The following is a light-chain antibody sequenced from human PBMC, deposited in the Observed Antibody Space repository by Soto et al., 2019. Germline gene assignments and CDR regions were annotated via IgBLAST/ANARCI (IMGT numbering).Light chain of an antibody. J-gene: IGLJ2*01. V-gene: IGLV2-14*01. CDR3: SSYTSSRTHVV. CDR1: SSDVGGYNY. CDR2: DVS. Sequence: QSALTQPASVSGSPGQSITISCTGTSSDVGGYNYVSWYQQHPGKAPKLMIYDVSHRPSGVSNRFSGSKSGNTASLTISGLQAEDEADYYCSSYTSSRTHVVFGGGTKLTVL.